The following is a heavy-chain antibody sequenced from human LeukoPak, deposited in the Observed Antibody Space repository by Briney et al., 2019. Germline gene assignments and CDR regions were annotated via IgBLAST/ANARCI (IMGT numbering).Heavy chain of an antibody. J-gene: IGHJ5*02. Sequence: GGSLRLSCAASGFTFSDYYMSWIRQAPGKGLEWVSYIGSSGSTIYYADSVKGRFTISRDNAKNSLYLQMNSLRAEDTAVYYCARDIMVVPAADNWFDPWGQGTLVTVSS. CDR3: ARDIMVVPAADNWFDP. CDR1: GFTFSDYY. D-gene: IGHD2-2*01. CDR2: IGSSGSTI. V-gene: IGHV3-11*01.